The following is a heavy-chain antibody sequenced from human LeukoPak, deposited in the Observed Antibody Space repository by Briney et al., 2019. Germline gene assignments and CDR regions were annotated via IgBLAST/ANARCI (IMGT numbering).Heavy chain of an antibody. V-gene: IGHV4-34*01. CDR3: ARDVHPSIAAAGSDY. CDR1: GGSFSGYY. Sequence: PSETLSLTCAVYGGSFSGYYWSWIRQPPGKGLEWIGEINHSGSTNYNPSLKSRVTISVDTSKNQFSLKLSSVTAADTAVYYCARDVHPSIAAAGSDYWGQGTLVTVSS. CDR2: INHSGST. J-gene: IGHJ4*02. D-gene: IGHD6-13*01.